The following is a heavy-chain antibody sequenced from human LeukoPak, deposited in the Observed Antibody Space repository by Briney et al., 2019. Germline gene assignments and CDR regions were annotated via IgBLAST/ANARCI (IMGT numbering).Heavy chain of an antibody. CDR2: IIPIFGTA. CDR1: GGTFSSYA. CDR3: ARDPSDYGNWFDP. V-gene: IGHV1-69*01. D-gene: IGHD3-16*01. Sequence: ASVKVSCKASGGTFSSYAISWVRQAPGQGLEWMGGIIPIFGTANYAQKFQGRVTITADESTSTAYMELSSLRSEDTAVYYCARDPSDYGNWFDPWGQGTLVTVSS. J-gene: IGHJ5*02.